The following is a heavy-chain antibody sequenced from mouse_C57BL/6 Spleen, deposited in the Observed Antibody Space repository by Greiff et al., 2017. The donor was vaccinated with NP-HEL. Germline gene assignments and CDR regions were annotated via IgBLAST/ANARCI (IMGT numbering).Heavy chain of an antibody. CDR1: GYSITSGYY. D-gene: IGHD1-1*01. V-gene: IGHV3-6*01. J-gene: IGHJ4*01. CDR3: AHYYGSSYDYAMDY. Sequence: ESGPGLVKPSQSLSLTCSVTGYSITSGYYWNWIRQFPGNKLEWMGYISYDGSNNYNPSLKNRISITRDTSKNQFFLKLNSVTTEDTATYYCAHYYGSSYDYAMDYWGQGTSVTVSS. CDR2: ISYDGSN.